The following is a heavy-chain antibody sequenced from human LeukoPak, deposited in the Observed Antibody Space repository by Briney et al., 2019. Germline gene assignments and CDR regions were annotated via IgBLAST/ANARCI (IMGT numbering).Heavy chain of an antibody. V-gene: IGHV3-23*01. CDR2: ISGSGGDT. CDR1: GFTSSNFL. J-gene: IGHJ4*02. D-gene: IGHD1-26*01. Sequence: GGSLRLSCAASGFTSSNFLMTWVRQAPGKGPAWVSAISGSGGDTYYADSVKGRFTISRDNSKNTLYLQMNSLRAEDTAVYYCAKKGATTGDFDYWGQGTLVTVSS. CDR3: AKKGATTGDFDY.